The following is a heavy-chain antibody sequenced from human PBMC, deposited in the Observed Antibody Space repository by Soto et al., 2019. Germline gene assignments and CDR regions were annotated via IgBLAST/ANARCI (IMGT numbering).Heavy chain of an antibody. CDR2: IYYSGSP. CDR1: RGSISSRRYS. Sequence: SQTLRLTWSVTRGSISSRRYSWGWIRQPPGKGLEWIGSIYYSGSPYNNPSLRSRVSMSIDTSKDQFSLTLKSVTAAHTALYFCARQRTSGVTQAYFDVWGPGYLVTVS. CDR3: ARQRTSGVTQAYFDV. V-gene: IGHV4-39*01. J-gene: IGHJ4*02. D-gene: IGHD2-21*02.